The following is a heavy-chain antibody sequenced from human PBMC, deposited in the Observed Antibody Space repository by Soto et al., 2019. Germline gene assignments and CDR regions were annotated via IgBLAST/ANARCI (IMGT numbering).Heavy chain of an antibody. J-gene: IGHJ4*02. CDR1: GGSISSYY. Sequence: SETLSLTCTVSGGSISSYYWSWIRQPPGEGLEWIGYIYYSGSTNYNPSLKSRVTISLESAKNQISLKVTSVSTADTAVYYCARSGRSRDGYSLWQFDSWGQGTSVTVSS. V-gene: IGHV4-59*01. CDR2: IYYSGST. D-gene: IGHD5-18*01. CDR3: ARSGRSRDGYSLWQFDS.